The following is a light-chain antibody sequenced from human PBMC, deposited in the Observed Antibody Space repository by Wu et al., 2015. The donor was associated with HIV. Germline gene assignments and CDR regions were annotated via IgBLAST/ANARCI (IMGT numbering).Light chain of an antibody. CDR2: DAS. CDR1: QSVPSGY. J-gene: IGKJ4*01. Sequence: EIVLTQSPATLSLSPGERATLSCGASQSVPSGYLAWYQQKPGLAPRLLIYDASSRATGIPDRFSGSVSGTDFTLTISRLEPEDFAVYYCQQSVTFGGGPRWRSN. CDR3: QQSVT. V-gene: IGKV3D-20*01.